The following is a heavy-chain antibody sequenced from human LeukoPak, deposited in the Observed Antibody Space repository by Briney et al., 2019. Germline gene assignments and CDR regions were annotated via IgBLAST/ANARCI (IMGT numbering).Heavy chain of an antibody. CDR1: GGSFSGYY. V-gene: IGHV4-59*01. CDR3: ARGEDYYYYYMDV. J-gene: IGHJ6*03. CDR2: IYYSGST. Sequence: SETLSLTCAVYGGSFSGYYWSWIRQPPGKGLEWIGYIYYSGSTNYNPSLKSRVTISVDTSKNQFSLKLSSVTAADTAVYYCARGEDYYYYYMDVWGKGTTVTVSS.